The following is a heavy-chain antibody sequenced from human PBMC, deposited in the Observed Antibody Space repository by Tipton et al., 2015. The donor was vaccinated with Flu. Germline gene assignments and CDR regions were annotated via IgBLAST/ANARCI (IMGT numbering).Heavy chain of an antibody. CDR1: GGTFSSYA. V-gene: IGHV1-69*01. J-gene: IGHJ3*02. D-gene: IGHD3-22*01. Sequence: QLVQSGAEVKKPGSSVKVSCKASGGTFSSYAISWVRQAPGQGLEWMGGIIPIFGTANYAQKFQGRVTITADESTSTAYMELSSLRSEDTAVYYCAADQTYYYDSSGYRHDAFDIWGQGTMVPVSS. CDR3: AADQTYYYDSSGYRHDAFDI. CDR2: IIPIFGTA.